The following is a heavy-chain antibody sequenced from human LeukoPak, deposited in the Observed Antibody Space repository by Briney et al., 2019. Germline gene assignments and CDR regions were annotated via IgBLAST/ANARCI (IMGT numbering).Heavy chain of an antibody. V-gene: IGHV1-18*01. D-gene: IGHD3-10*01. Sequence: ASVKVSCKASGYTFSSYAISWVRQAPGQGLEWMGWFNAYNGNTNYAQKLQDRVTMTTDKSTSTAYMELSSLRSEDTAVYYCAREGYYYGSGSYYRPLHYFDYWGQGTLVTVSS. J-gene: IGHJ4*02. CDR2: FNAYNGNT. CDR3: AREGYYYGSGSYYRPLHYFDY. CDR1: GYTFSSYA.